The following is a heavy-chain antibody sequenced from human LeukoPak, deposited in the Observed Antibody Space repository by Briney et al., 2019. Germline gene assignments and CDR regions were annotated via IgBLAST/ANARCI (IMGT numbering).Heavy chain of an antibody. CDR1: GFTFSDYY. Sequence: PGGSLRLSCAASGFTFSDYYMSWLRQAPGKGLEWVSYISSSGSTIYYADSVKGRFTISRDNAKSSLYLQMNSLRAEDTAVYYCAREDYYGSGKGLDYWGQGTLVTVSS. J-gene: IGHJ4*02. D-gene: IGHD3-10*01. CDR2: ISSSGSTI. V-gene: IGHV3-11*04. CDR3: AREDYYGSGKGLDY.